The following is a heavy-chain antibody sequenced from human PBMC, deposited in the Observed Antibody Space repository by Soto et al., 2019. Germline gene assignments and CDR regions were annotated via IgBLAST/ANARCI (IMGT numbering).Heavy chain of an antibody. CDR2: IYYSGST. V-gene: IGHV4-59*01. CDR1: GGSISSYY. Sequence: QVQLQESGPGLVKPSETLSLTCTVSGGSISSYYWSWIRQPPGKGLEWIGYIYYSGSTNYNPSLKSRVTISVDTSKNQFSLKLSSVTAADTAVYYCAREVAVAGPGFLDYWGQGTLVTVSS. D-gene: IGHD6-19*01. J-gene: IGHJ4*02. CDR3: AREVAVAGPGFLDY.